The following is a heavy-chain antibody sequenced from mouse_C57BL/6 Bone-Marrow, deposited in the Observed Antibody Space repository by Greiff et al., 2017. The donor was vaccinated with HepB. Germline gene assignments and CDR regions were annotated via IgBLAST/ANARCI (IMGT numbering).Heavy chain of an antibody. CDR3: ARGAIYYGNYGDFDV. V-gene: IGHV14-3*01. D-gene: IGHD2-1*01. Sequence: EVQLQQSVAELVRPGASVKLSCTASGFNIKNTYMHWVKQRPEQGLEWIGRIDPENGNTKYTLKFQGKATTTADTSSNTAYLQLSSLTSEDTAICYCARGAIYYGNYGDFDVWGTGTTVTVSS. CDR2: IDPENGNT. CDR1: GFNIKNTY. J-gene: IGHJ1*03.